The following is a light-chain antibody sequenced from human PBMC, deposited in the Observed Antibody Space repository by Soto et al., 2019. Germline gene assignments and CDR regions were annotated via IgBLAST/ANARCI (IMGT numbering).Light chain of an antibody. J-gene: IGKJ5*01. Sequence: EVVLTQSPATRSLSPGERATLSCRASQSIRTSLAWYQQKPGQAPRLVIFDASNRANGVPARFGGSGSGTDFTLPTNSPEPEDFAVYHCQQRHVRPPITFRQGTRLEIK. CDR3: QQRHVRPPIT. CDR1: QSIRTS. CDR2: DAS. V-gene: IGKV3-11*01.